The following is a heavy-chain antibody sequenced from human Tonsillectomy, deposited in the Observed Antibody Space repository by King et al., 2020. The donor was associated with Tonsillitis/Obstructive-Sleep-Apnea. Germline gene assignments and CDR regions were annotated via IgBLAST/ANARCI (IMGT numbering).Heavy chain of an antibody. J-gene: IGHJ6*02. V-gene: IGHV3-48*03. CDR3: ARRLPYFSMGG. Sequence: VQLVESGGSVVQPGGSLGLSCVTSGFTFSDYEVIWVRQPPGKGLEWVSYMSTNGRSIHYADSVNGRFTISRDNAKKSLDLQMSSLRAEDTAVYYCARRLPYFSMGGWGPGTTVTVSS. CDR1: GFTFSDYE. D-gene: IGHD2-15*01. CDR2: MSTNGRSI.